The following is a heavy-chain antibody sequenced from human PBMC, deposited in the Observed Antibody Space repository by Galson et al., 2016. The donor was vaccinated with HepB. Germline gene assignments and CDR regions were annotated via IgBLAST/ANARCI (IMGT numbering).Heavy chain of an antibody. D-gene: IGHD3-3*01. J-gene: IGHJ5*02. CDR1: XXXFTNYX. V-gene: IGHV3-23*01. Sequence: RLSCAASXXXFTNYXXTWVRXAPGKGLEXXXAITGSGGSTYYADSVKGRFTISRDNSKNTLFLQMNSLRAEDTALYYCAKLPVPITIFGVVIIGGGFDPXXQGTXVTXXS. CDR2: ITGSGGST. CDR3: AKLPVPITIFGVVIIGGGFDP.